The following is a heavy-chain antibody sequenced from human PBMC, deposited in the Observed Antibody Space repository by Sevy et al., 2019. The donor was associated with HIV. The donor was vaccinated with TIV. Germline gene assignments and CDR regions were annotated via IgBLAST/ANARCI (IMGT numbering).Heavy chain of an antibody. J-gene: IGHJ6*03. CDR2: ISGSGTRT. Sequence: GGSLRLSCAVSGFSFDSYGMTWVRQAPGKGLEWVSGISGSGTRTYYADSVKGRFIISRDNSTNTLYLQMNSLRSEETAIYYCAKGGGGHYDPDEIGYYFYYYNMDVWGKRTTVTVSS. V-gene: IGHV3-23*01. CDR1: GFSFDSYG. D-gene: IGHD3-22*01. CDR3: AKGGGGHYDPDEIGYYFYYYNMDV.